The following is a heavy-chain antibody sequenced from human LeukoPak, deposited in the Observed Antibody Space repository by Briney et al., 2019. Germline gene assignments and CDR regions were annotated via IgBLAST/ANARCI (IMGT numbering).Heavy chain of an antibody. CDR2: IYHSGST. Sequence: SGTLSLTCAVSGGSISSSNWWSWVRQPPGKGLEWIGEIYHSGSTNYNPSLKSRVTISVDKSKNQFSLKLSSVTAADTAVYYCARGCGLRLGELSLFLPQYNWFDPWGQGTLVTVSS. D-gene: IGHD3-16*02. J-gene: IGHJ5*02. CDR1: GGSISSSNW. CDR3: ARGCGLRLGELSLFLPQYNWFDP. V-gene: IGHV4-4*02.